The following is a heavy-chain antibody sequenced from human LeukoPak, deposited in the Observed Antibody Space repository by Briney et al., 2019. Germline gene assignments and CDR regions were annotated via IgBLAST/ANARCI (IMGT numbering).Heavy chain of an antibody. CDR3: ARVPVLWFGERRPAWFDP. D-gene: IGHD3-10*01. Sequence: SETLSLTCTVSGGSISSSSYYWGWIRQPPGKGLEWIGSIYYSGSTYYNPSLKSRVTISVDTSKNQFSLKLSSVTAADTAVYYCARVPVLWFGERRPAWFDPWGQGALVTVSS. CDR2: IYYSGST. CDR1: GGSISSSSYY. J-gene: IGHJ5*02. V-gene: IGHV4-39*07.